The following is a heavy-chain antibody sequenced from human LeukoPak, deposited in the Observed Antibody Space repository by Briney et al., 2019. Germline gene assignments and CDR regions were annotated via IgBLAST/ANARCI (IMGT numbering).Heavy chain of an antibody. D-gene: IGHD2-21*02. J-gene: IGHJ6*03. CDR1: GYSINIGHY. Sequence: SETLSLTCAVSGYSINIGHYWGWIRQPPGKGLEWIGSIYHSGSTYYNPSLKSRVTISVDTSKNQFSLKLSSVTAADTAVYYCARVTGYYYYYMDVWGKGTTVTVSS. CDR3: ARVTGYYYYYMDV. CDR2: IYHSGST. V-gene: IGHV4-38-2*01.